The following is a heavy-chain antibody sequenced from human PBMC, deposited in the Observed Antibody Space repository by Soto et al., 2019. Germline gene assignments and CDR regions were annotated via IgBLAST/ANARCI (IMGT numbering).Heavy chain of an antibody. CDR1: GGSFSGYY. CDR2: IKHSGSA. V-gene: IGHV4-34*01. Sequence: QEQLQLGGAGLLKPSETLSLSCAVDGGSFSGYYWTWIRQPPGKGLEWIGEIKHSGSAKYNPSLNSRVTISVDTSKSQFSLDLSSVTAADTALYYCARGATGSSAYYYDTRAERLDYWRQGAMVTVSS. J-gene: IGHJ4*02. CDR3: ARGATGSSAYYYDTRAERLDY. D-gene: IGHD3-22*01.